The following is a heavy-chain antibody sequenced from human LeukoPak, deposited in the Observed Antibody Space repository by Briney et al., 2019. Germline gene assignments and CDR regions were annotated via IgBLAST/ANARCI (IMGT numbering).Heavy chain of an antibody. J-gene: IGHJ5*02. CDR3: ARYAAARRFDP. Sequence: SQTLSLTCTVSGGSISSGGYYWSWIRQPPGKGLEWIGYIYHSGSTYYNPSLKSRVTISVDRSKNQFSLKLSSVTASDTAVYFCARYAAARRFDPWGQGTLVTVSS. D-gene: IGHD2-2*01. CDR2: IYHSGST. CDR1: GGSISSGGYY. V-gene: IGHV4-30-2*01.